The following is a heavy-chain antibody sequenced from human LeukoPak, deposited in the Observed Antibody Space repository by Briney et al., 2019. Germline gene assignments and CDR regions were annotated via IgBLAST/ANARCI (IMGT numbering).Heavy chain of an antibody. Sequence: ASVKVSCKASGYTFTSYDINWVRQATGQGLEWMGWMNPNSGNTGYAQKFQGRVTMTRNTSMSTAYMELSSLRSEDTAVYYCARVLHGGNPIVDWFDPWGQGTLVTVSS. CDR3: ARVLHGGNPIVDWFDP. CDR2: MNPNSGNT. J-gene: IGHJ5*02. D-gene: IGHD4-23*01. V-gene: IGHV1-8*01. CDR1: GYTFTSYD.